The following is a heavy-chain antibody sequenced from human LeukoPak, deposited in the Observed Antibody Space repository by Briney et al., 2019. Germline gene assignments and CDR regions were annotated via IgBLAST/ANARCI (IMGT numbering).Heavy chain of an antibody. CDR2: VSGFGGVT. CDR1: GFTFTAYS. D-gene: IGHD2/OR15-2a*01. CDR3: AKGSDRDDYFVKDY. V-gene: IGHV3-23*01. Sequence: GGSLRLSCAASGFTFTAYSMSWVRQTPGKGLVFVSAVSGFGGVTYHADSVKGRFTISRDNSKNTLFLLMNSLRVEDTGVYYCAKGSDRDDYFVKDYWGQGTLVTVSS. J-gene: IGHJ4*02.